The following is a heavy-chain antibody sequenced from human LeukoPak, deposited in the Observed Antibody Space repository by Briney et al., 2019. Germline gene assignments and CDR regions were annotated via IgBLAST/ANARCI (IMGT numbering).Heavy chain of an antibody. V-gene: IGHV3-30-3*01. Sequence: PGRSLRLSCAASGFTFSSYAMHWVRQAPGKGLEWVAVISYDGSNKYYADSVKGRFTISRDNSKNTLYLQMNSLRAEDTAVYYCARGDDSSGYLFDYWGQGTLVTVSS. D-gene: IGHD3-22*01. J-gene: IGHJ4*02. CDR2: ISYDGSNK. CDR1: GFTFSSYA. CDR3: ARGDDSSGYLFDY.